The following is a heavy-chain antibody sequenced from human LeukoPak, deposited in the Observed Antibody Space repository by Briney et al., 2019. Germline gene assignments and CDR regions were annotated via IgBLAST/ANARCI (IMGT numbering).Heavy chain of an antibody. CDR3: TGGLTAFWSGYYFDY. CDR1: GFTFSSYS. J-gene: IGHJ4*02. D-gene: IGHD3-3*01. V-gene: IGHV3-21*01. Sequence: GGSLRLSCAASGFTFSSYSMNWVRQAPGKGLEWVSSISSSSSYIYYADSVKGRFTVSRDNAKNSLYLQMDSVRAEDTAVYYCTGGLTAFWSGYYFDYWGQGTLVTVSS. CDR2: ISSSSSYI.